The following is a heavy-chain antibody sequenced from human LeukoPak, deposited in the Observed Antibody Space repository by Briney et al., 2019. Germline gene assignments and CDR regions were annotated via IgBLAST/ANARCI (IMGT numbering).Heavy chain of an antibody. CDR3: AKDQDGMDV. CDR2: ISGSGGST. J-gene: IGHJ6*02. V-gene: IGHV3-23*01. CDR1: ALTFSDYS. Sequence: PGGSLRLSCAASALTFSDYSMNWVRQAPGKGLEWVSAISGSGGSTYYADSVKGRFTISRDNSKNTLYLQMNSLRAEDTAVYYCAKDQDGMDVWGQGTTVTVSS.